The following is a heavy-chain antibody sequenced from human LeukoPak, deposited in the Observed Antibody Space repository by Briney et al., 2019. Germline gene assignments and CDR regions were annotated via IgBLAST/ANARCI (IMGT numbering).Heavy chain of an antibody. V-gene: IGHV3-53*01. J-gene: IGHJ6*02. Sequence: GGSLRLSCAASGFTVTDNYMNWVRQSSGKGLEWVSVIYGGGDTNYADSVKGRFIISRDTSKNTVYLQMNSLGAEDTAVYYCAVPPLSGTGSSRPLAGVDVWGQGTTVTVSS. D-gene: IGHD3-10*01. CDR3: AVPPLSGTGSSRPLAGVDV. CDR2: IYGGGDT. CDR1: GFTVTDNY.